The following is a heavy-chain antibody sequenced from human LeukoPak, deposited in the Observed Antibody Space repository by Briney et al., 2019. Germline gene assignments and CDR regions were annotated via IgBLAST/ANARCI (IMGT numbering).Heavy chain of an antibody. CDR1: GFTFSSYW. J-gene: IGHJ4*02. Sequence: PGGSLRLSCAASGFTFSSYWMHWVRQAPGKGLVWVSRINSDGSSTSYADSVKGRFTISRDSAKNTLYLQMNSLRAEDTAVYYCARDNEQLWGLGAFDYWGQGTLVTVSS. CDR2: INSDGSST. V-gene: IGHV3-74*01. D-gene: IGHD6-13*01. CDR3: ARDNEQLWGLGAFDY.